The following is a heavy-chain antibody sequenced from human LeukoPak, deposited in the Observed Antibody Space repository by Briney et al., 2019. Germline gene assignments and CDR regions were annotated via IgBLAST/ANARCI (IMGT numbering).Heavy chain of an antibody. CDR1: GGSISSYY. V-gene: IGHV4-59*01. J-gene: IGHJ4*02. CDR2: IYYSGST. CDR3: ARYYYGSGSQEFDY. Sequence: SETLSLTWTLSGGSISSYYWSWIRQPPGKGLEWIGYIYYSGSTNYNPSLKSRVTISVDTSKNQFSLKLSSVTAADTAVYYCARYYYGSGSQEFDYWGQGTLVTVSS. D-gene: IGHD3-10*01.